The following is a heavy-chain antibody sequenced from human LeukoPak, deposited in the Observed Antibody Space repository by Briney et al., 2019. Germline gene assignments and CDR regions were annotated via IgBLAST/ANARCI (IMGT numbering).Heavy chain of an antibody. CDR3: ARDSGSLDYFDY. CDR1: GYTFTGYY. J-gene: IGHJ4*02. CDR2: INPNSGGT. Sequence: GASVKVSCKASGYTFTGYYMYWVRQAPGQGLEWMGWINPNSGGTNYAQQFQGRVTMTRDTSISTAYMELSSLRSDDTAFYYRARDSGSLDYFDYWGQGTLVTVSS. D-gene: IGHD1-26*01. V-gene: IGHV1-2*02.